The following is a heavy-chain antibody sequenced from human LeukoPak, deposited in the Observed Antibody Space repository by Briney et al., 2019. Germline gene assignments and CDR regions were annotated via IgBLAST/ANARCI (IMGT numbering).Heavy chain of an antibody. CDR1: GFTFSSYS. J-gene: IGHJ4*02. V-gene: IGHV3-21*03. CDR3: ARDCWDYGSGSYCGIDY. Sequence: GGSLRLSCAASGFTFSSYSMNWVRQAPGKGLEWVSSITSSSNYIHYADSVKGRFTISRDNAKNSLYLQMNSLRAEDTTVYYCARDCWDYGSGSYCGIDYWGQGTLVTVSS. D-gene: IGHD3-10*01. CDR2: ITSSSNYI.